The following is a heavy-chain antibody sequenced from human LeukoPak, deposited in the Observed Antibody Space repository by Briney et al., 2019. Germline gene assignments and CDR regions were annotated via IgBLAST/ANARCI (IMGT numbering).Heavy chain of an antibody. CDR2: IYPGDSET. Sequence: GESLKISCEVSGYRFTTYWIGWVRQMPGKGLEWMGIIYPGDSETRYSPSFQGHVTISADKSISSASLQWRSLKASDTAMYYCARLMGSCSITNCYHPFDYWGQGTLVTVSS. J-gene: IGHJ4*02. CDR1: GYRFTTYW. CDR3: ARLMGSCSITNCYHPFDY. D-gene: IGHD2-2*01. V-gene: IGHV5-51*01.